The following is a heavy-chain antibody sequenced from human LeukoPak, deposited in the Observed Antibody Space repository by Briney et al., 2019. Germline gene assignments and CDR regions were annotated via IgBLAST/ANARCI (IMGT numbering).Heavy chain of an antibody. J-gene: IGHJ4*02. CDR3: AREASGNYYVFDS. Sequence: PGGSLRLSCEASGFSFSNYFMSWIRQAPGKGLEWVSYITNSGRSTNYADAVKGRFTISRDNVKKSVYLEMTDLRAEETAVYYCAREASGNYYVFDSWGQGTLVTVSS. D-gene: IGHD1-26*01. V-gene: IGHV3-11*04. CDR2: ITNSGRST. CDR1: GFSFSNYF.